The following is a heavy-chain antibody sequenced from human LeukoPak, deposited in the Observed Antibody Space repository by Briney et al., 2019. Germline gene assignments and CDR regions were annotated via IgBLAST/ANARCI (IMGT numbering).Heavy chain of an antibody. V-gene: IGHV4-39*01. J-gene: IGHJ4*02. CDR2: IYYSGTT. CDR3: ARQFFGVVIPVYFDY. D-gene: IGHD3-3*01. Sequence: WVRQAPGKGLEWIGTIYYSGTTYYNPSLKSRVTISVDTSKNQFSLKMTSVTAADTAVYYCARQFFGVVIPVYFDYWGQGTLVTVSS.